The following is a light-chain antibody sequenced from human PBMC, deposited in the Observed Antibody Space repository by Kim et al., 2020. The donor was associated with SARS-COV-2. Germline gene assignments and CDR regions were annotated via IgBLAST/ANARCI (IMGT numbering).Light chain of an antibody. V-gene: IGLV3-9*01. CDR1: NIRSKN. CDR3: QVWDAATVA. CDR2: RDS. Sequence: GALGQTARMTCTGDNIRSKNVHGYQQKPGQAPVVVIYRDSMRPSGFLERFSGSNSGNTATLTITSAQAGDEADYYCQVWDAATVAFGGGTQLTVL. J-gene: IGLJ2*01.